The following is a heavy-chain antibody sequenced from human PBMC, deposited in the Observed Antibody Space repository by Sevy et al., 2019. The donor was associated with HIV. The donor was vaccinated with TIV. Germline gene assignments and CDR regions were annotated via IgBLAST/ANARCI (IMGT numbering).Heavy chain of an antibody. CDR3: ARRNDFDI. CDR1: GGSINSDH. Sequence: TLSLTCTVSGGSINSDHWNWIRQPPGKGLEWIGYVYYTGGTNYNPSLKNRVTISVDRTKNQFSLKLTSVTAADAAVYYCARRNDFDIWGQGTMVTVSS. J-gene: IGHJ3*02. V-gene: IGHV4-59*08. CDR2: VYYTGGT.